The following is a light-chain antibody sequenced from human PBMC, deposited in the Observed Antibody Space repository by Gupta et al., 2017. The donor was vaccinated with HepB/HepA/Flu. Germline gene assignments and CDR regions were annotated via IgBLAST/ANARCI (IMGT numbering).Light chain of an antibody. V-gene: IGKV3-11*01. Sequence: EIVLTQSPATLSLSPGERATLSCRASQSVSSYLGWYQQKPGQAPRLLIYAASRRTTSIPARLSGRGSGTVFPLIISSLEPDYVAFYYCQKSSYRLSFGGGTKVEIK. CDR2: AAS. J-gene: IGKJ4*01. CDR1: QSVSSY. CDR3: QKSSYRLS.